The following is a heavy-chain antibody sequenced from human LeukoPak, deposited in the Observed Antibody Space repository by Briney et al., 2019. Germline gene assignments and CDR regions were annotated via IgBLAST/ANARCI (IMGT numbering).Heavy chain of an antibody. CDR3: ARSTGTTLIDYYYYMDV. D-gene: IGHD1-7*01. Sequence: GSLRLSCSASGFTFSSYGKHWVRQAPGKGLEWVAGIWYDGSNKYYADSVKGRFTISRDNSKNTLYLQMNSLRAEDTAVYYCARSTGTTLIDYYYYMDVWGKGTTVTVSS. CDR1: GFTFSSYG. J-gene: IGHJ6*03. CDR2: IWYDGSNK. V-gene: IGHV3-33*01.